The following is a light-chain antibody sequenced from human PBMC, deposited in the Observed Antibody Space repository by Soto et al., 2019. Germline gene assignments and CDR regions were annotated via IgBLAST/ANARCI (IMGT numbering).Light chain of an antibody. J-gene: IGKJ1*01. CDR2: GAS. CDR1: QSVTSNY. V-gene: IGKV3-20*01. CDR3: QQYGSSGT. Sequence: IVLSLSPGSLSLSPGERATLSCGASQSVTSNYLAWYQQKPCQAPRLLIFGASIRATGLPDRFSGSGSGTDFTLTISRLEPEDLAVYYCQQYGSSGTFGQGTKVDIK.